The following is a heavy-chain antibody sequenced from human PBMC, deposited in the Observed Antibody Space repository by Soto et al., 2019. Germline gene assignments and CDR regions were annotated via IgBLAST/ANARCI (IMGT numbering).Heavy chain of an antibody. V-gene: IGHV1-69*06. CDR1: GGTFSSYA. Sequence: ASVKVSCTASGGTFSSYAIIWVRQAPGQGLEWMGGIIPIFGTANYAQKFQGRVTITADKSTITAYMELSSLRSEDTAVYYCARDLNYYVSGSYPNWFDPWGQGTLVTVYS. D-gene: IGHD3-10*01. J-gene: IGHJ5*02. CDR2: IIPIFGTA. CDR3: ARDLNYYVSGSYPNWFDP.